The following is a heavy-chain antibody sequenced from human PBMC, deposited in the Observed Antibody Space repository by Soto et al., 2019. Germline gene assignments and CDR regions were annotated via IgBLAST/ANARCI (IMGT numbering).Heavy chain of an antibody. CDR3: AREGSGIYYNGFDY. Sequence: SETLSLTCTVSGGSISSGAYYWTWIRQHPGKGLEWIGYIYHSGSTYYSPSLKSRVTISVDTSKNQFSLKLSSVTAADTAVYYCAREGSGIYYNGFDYWGQGILVTVSS. CDR1: GGSISSGAYY. J-gene: IGHJ4*02. V-gene: IGHV4-31*03. CDR2: IYHSGST. D-gene: IGHD3-10*01.